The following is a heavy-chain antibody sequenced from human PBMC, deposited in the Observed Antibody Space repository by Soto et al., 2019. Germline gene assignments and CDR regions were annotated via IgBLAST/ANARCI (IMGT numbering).Heavy chain of an antibody. CDR2: ISSAGDSS. J-gene: IGHJ4*02. CDR1: GFTFSSYE. CDR3: ARVYCRTNTCQVQAFDY. D-gene: IGHD2-8*01. Sequence: EVQLVESGGGLAQPGGSVRLSCAASGFTFSSYEMNWVRQAPGKTLEWVSYISSAGDSSYYADSVKSRFTISRDNAQNSLYVQMNSLRVDDTAVYYCARVYCRTNTCQVQAFDYWGQGPLVTVS. V-gene: IGHV3-48*03.